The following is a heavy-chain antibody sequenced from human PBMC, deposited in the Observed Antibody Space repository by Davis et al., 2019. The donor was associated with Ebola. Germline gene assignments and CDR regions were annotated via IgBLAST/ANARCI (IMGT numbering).Heavy chain of an antibody. CDR3: ARDYGDYERYFDY. CDR1: GYTFTSYA. V-gene: IGHV1-69*13. CDR2: IIPIFGTA. Sequence: SVKVSCKASGYTFTSYAISWVRQAPGQGLEWMGGIIPIFGTANYAQKFQGRVTITADESTSTAYMELSSLRSEDTAVYYCARDYGDYERYFDYWGQGTLVTVSS. D-gene: IGHD4-17*01. J-gene: IGHJ4*02.